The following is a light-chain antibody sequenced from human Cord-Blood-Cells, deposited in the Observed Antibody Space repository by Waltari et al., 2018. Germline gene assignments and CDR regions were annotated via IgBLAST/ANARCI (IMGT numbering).Light chain of an antibody. J-gene: IGLJ1*01. CDR1: SSAVGGYNY. Sequence: QSALTQPRQVSGSPGQSVTIPGPGTSSAVGGYNYVPWYQQHPGKAPKLMIYDVSKRPSGVPDRFSCSKSGNTASLTISGLQAEDEADYYCCSYAGSYTYVFGTGTKVTVL. V-gene: IGLV2-11*01. CDR2: DVS. CDR3: CSYAGSYTYV.